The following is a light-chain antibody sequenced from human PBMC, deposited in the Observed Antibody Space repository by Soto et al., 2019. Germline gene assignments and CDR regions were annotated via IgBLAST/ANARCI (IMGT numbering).Light chain of an antibody. V-gene: IGKV1-39*01. J-gene: IGKJ2*01. CDR3: QQSSSIPRT. CDR1: QSISYY. Sequence: DIQMTQSPSSLSASVGDRVTITCRASQSISYYLSWYQLKPGKVPKLLISAASSLQSGVPSRFSGSGSGTDFTLTISSLQAEDVATYYCQQSSSIPRTFGQGTKLEIK. CDR2: AAS.